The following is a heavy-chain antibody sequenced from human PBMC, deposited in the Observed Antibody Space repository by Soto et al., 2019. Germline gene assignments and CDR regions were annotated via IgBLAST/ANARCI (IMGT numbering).Heavy chain of an antibody. Sequence: GESLKISCKGSGYSFTSYWISWVRQMPGKGLEWMGRIDPSDSYTNYSPSFQGHVTISADKSISTAYLQWSSLKASDTAMYYCVLAAAGNYYYYGMDVWGQGTTVTVSS. CDR1: GYSFTSYW. CDR2: IDPSDSYT. V-gene: IGHV5-10-1*01. J-gene: IGHJ6*02. D-gene: IGHD6-13*01. CDR3: VLAAAGNYYYYGMDV.